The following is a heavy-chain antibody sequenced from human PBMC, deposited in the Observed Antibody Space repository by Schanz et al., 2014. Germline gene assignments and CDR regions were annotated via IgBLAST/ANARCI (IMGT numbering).Heavy chain of an antibody. D-gene: IGHD3-10*01. Sequence: QLVESGGGLVKPGGSLRLSCATSGFNLRRYSMNWVRQAPGGGLEWVAVIWYDGNNKFYADSVKGRFIISRDNSKNTLDLQMNSLRAEDTAIYYCARVEGSSGSASSYRALNVWGQGTTVTVSS. V-gene: IGHV3-33*08. CDR3: ARVEGSSGSASSYRALNV. CDR1: GFNLRRYS. CDR2: IWYDGNNK. J-gene: IGHJ3*01.